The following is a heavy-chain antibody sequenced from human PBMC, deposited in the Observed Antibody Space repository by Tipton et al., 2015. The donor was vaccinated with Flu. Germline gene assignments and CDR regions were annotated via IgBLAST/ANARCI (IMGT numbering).Heavy chain of an antibody. Sequence: GSLRLSCATSGFTFSDHNMDWVRQAPGKGLEWVGRVRNIANSYTTQYARSVRGRFTISRDDSQSSLYLQMNSLRAEDTAVYYCAKEWLWEAFYYGMNVWGQGTTVTVST. CDR2: VRNIANSYTT. D-gene: IGHD1-26*01. V-gene: IGHV3-72*01. CDR1: GFTFSDHN. CDR3: AKEWLWEAFYYGMNV. J-gene: IGHJ6*01.